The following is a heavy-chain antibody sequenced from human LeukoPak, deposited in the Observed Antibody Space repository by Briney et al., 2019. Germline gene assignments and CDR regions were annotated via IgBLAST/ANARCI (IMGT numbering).Heavy chain of an antibody. CDR2: IYYSGST. D-gene: IGHD5-18*01. CDR1: GGSISSYY. CDR3: ARARTAMVPYDAFDI. J-gene: IGHJ3*02. Sequence: SETLSLTCTVSGGSISSYYWSWIRQPPGKGLEWIGYIYYSGSTNYNPSLKSRVTISVDTSKNQFSLKLSSVTAADTAVYYCARARTAMVPYDAFDIWGQGTMVTVSS. V-gene: IGHV4-59*01.